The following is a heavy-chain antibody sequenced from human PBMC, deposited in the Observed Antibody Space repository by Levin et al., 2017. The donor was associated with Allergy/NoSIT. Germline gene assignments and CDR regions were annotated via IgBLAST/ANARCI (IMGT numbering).Heavy chain of an antibody. J-gene: IGHJ5*02. CDR3: ARAMVRGANWFDP. D-gene: IGHD3-10*01. Sequence: GGSLRLSCAASGFTFSDYYMSWIRQAPGKGLEWVSYISSSSSYTNYADSVKGRFTISRDNAKNSLYLQMNSLRAEDTAVYYCARAMVRGANWFDPWGQGTLVTVSS. V-gene: IGHV3-11*05. CDR1: GFTFSDYY. CDR2: ISSSSSYT.